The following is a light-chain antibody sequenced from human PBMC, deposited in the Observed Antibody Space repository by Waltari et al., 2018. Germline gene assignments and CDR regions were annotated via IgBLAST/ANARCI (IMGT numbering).Light chain of an antibody. CDR2: SAS. Sequence: EVVLTQSPATLSLSPGERATLSCRASQSVSVNLAWYQQRPGQAPSLLIYSASTRATGIPARFSGSGSGTEFTLTISSLESEDFAVYYCQQSHNWPPLTFGGGTKVEIK. CDR1: QSVSVN. J-gene: IGKJ4*01. V-gene: IGKV3-15*01. CDR3: QQSHNWPPLT.